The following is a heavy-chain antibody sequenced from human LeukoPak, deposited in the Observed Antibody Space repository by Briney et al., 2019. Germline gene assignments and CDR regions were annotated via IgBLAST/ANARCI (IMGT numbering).Heavy chain of an antibody. CDR1: GFTFSDFY. J-gene: IGHJ4*02. D-gene: IGHD3-22*01. Sequence: GGSLRLSCAASGFTFSDFYMSWIRQAPGKGLEWISYISSSGSSTNYADSVKGRFTTSRDNAKNSLYLQMNSLRAEDTAVYYCARDLIHRSGEADYWGQGTLVIVSS. CDR2: ISSSGSST. CDR3: ARDLIHRSGEADY. V-gene: IGHV3-11*05.